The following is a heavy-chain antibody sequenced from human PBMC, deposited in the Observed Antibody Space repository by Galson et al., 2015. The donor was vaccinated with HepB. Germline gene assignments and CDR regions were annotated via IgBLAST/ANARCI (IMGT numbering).Heavy chain of an antibody. Sequence: SLRLSCAASGFTFSSYAMHWVRQAPGKGLEWVAVISYDGSNKYYADSVKGRFTISRDNSKNTLYLQMNSLRAEDTAVYYCARGTRVYNWNDVGVYWGQGTLVTVSS. V-gene: IGHV3-30-3*01. CDR2: ISYDGSNK. J-gene: IGHJ4*02. CDR3: ARGTRVYNWNDVGVY. D-gene: IGHD1-20*01. CDR1: GFTFSSYA.